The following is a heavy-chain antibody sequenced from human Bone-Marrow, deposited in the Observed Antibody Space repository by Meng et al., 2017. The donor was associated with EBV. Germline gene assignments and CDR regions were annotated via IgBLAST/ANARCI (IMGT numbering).Heavy chain of an antibody. CDR3: ARGVWDH. CDR2: IYYSGST. D-gene: IGHD1-26*01. Sequence: QVQLQESGPGLAKPSETLSLTCTVSGGSVSSGSYYWSWIRQPPGKGLEWIGYIYYSGSTNYNPSLKSRVTISVDTSKNQFSLKLSSVTAADTAVYYCARGVWDHWGQGILVTVSS. J-gene: IGHJ4*02. CDR1: GGSVSSGSYY. V-gene: IGHV4-61*01.